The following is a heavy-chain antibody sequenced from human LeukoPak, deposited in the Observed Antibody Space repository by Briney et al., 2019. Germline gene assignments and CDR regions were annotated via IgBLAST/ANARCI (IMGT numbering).Heavy chain of an antibody. CDR1: GFTFDDYA. CDR3: AKDLFPYCXXTXXXXXFXXDP. V-gene: IGHV3-9*01. Sequence: PGGSLRLSCAASGFTFDDYAMHWVRQAPGKGLEWVSGISWNSGSIGYADSVKGRFTISRDNAKNSLYLQMNSLRAEDTALYYCAKDLFPYCXXTXXXXXFXXDPWGXGTLVT. CDR2: ISWNSGSI. D-gene: IGHD2-21*01. J-gene: IGHJ5*02.